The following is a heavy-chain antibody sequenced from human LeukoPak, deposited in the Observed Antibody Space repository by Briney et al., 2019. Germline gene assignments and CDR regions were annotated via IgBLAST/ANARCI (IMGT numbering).Heavy chain of an antibody. CDR1: GFTFSSYW. V-gene: IGHV3-74*01. D-gene: IGHD3-3*01. CDR2: INSDGSST. J-gene: IGHJ6*02. CDR3: AKDFTIFGEPYGMDV. Sequence: GSLRLSCAASGFTFSSYWMHWVRQAPGKGLVWVSRINSDGSSTSYADSVKGRFTISRDNSKNTLYLQMNSLRAEDTAVYYCAKDFTIFGEPYGMDVWGQGTTVTVSS.